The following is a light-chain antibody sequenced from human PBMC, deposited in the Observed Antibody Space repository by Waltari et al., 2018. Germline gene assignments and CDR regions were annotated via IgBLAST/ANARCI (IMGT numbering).Light chain of an antibody. CDR3: MHSIRHPRT. CDR1: YTLLPNYGNTY. Sequence: MTQPPLPLSVTPGHPASIPSKSSYTLLPNYGNTYLYWYFRKPGQPPQLLISEVSNRFSGVPDRFSGSGSGTDFTLNIRRVEAEDVGIYYCMHSIRHPRTFGQGTKLEIK. V-gene: IGKV2D-29*01. J-gene: IGKJ1*01. CDR2: EVS.